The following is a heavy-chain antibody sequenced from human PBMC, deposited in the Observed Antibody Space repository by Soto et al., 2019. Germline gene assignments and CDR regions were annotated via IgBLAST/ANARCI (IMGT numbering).Heavy chain of an antibody. V-gene: IGHV3-64D*06. CDR1: GSTFSSYA. Sequence: PGGSLRLSCSVFGSTFSSYAMHWVRQAPGKGLQYVSSISSNGGSTYYADSVKGRFTISRDNSKNTLYLQMSSLRVEDTAVYYCVKDRYVDYWGQGNLVTVSS. CDR3: VKDRYVDY. CDR2: ISSNGGST. J-gene: IGHJ4*02.